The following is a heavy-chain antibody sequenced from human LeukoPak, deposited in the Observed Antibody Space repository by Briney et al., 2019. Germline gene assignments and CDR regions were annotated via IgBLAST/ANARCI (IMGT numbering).Heavy chain of an antibody. Sequence: GGSLRLSCAASGFTFDDYAMHWVRQAPGKGLEWVSGISWNSGNLGYADSVKGRFTISRDNSKNTLYLQMNSLRAEDTAVYYCARDRYYDSSGYHSFDPWGQGTLVTVSS. CDR3: ARDRYYDSSGYHSFDP. CDR1: GFTFDDYA. V-gene: IGHV3-9*01. D-gene: IGHD3-22*01. J-gene: IGHJ5*02. CDR2: ISWNSGNL.